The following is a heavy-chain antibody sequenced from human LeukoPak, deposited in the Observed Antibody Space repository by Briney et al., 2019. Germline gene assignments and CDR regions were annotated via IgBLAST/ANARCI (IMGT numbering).Heavy chain of an antibody. CDR2: INHSGST. J-gene: IGHJ5*02. D-gene: IGHD2-2*01. V-gene: IGHV4-34*01. Sequence: PSETLSLTCAVYGGSFSGYYWSWIRQPPGKGLEWIGEINHSGSTNYNPSLKSRVTISVDTSKNQFSRKLSSVTAADTAVYYCARGDCSSTSCYGFDPWGQGTLVTVSS. CDR1: GGSFSGYY. CDR3: ARGDCSSTSCYGFDP.